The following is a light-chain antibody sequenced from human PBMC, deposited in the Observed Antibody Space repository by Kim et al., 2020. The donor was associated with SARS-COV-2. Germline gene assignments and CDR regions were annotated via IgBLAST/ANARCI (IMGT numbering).Light chain of an antibody. V-gene: IGLV1-44*01. Sequence: PGQRVTIYCSGSSSNIGGNTVNWYQQLSGTAPKLLIYSNNQRPSGVPDRFSGSKSGTSASLAISGLQSEDEADYYCAVWDDSLKGVFGGGTQLTVL. J-gene: IGLJ3*02. CDR1: SSNIGGNT. CDR3: AVWDDSLKGV. CDR2: SNN.